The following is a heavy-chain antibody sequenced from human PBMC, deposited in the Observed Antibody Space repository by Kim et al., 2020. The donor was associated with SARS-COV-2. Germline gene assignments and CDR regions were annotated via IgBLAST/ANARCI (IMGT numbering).Heavy chain of an antibody. V-gene: IGHV3-23*01. CDR1: GFTFTGYA. CDR2: IDGSDGTT. D-gene: IGHD3-9*01. CDR3: MKGGCGAICDP. J-gene: IGHJ5*02. Sequence: GGSLRLSCTTSGFTFTGYAMSWVRQAPGKGLEWVSSIDGSDGTTYYVDSVKGRFTVSRDNSKNTLYLQMSTLRADDTAVYYCMKGGCGAICDPPAHGTL.